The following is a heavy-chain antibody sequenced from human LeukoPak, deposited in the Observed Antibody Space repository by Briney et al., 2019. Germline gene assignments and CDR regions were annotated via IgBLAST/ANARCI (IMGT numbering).Heavy chain of an antibody. J-gene: IGHJ4*02. Sequence: SETLSLTCTVSGGSISSYYWSWIWQPPGEGLEWIGYIYYSGSTNYNPSLKSRVTISVDTSKNQFSLKLSSVTAADTAVYYCARIAPEWLLTSYFDYWGQGTLVTVSS. CDR2: IYYSGST. D-gene: IGHD3-3*01. V-gene: IGHV4-59*01. CDR3: ARIAPEWLLTSYFDY. CDR1: GGSISSYY.